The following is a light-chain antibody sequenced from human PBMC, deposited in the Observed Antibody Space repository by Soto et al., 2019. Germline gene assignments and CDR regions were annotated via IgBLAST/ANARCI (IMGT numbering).Light chain of an antibody. V-gene: IGKV3-15*01. J-gene: IGKJ1*01. Sequence: EIVMTQSPATLSVSPGERATLSCRASQSISSNLAWYQQKPGQAPRLLIYAASTRATGIPARFSGSGSGTDFTLTISSLQSEDFGVYYCQQYINWLRTFGQGTKVDIK. CDR1: QSISSN. CDR2: AAS. CDR3: QQYINWLRT.